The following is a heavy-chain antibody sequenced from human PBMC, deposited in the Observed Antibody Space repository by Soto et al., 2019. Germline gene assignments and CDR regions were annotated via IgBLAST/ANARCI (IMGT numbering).Heavy chain of an antibody. CDR3: AGRGLTTWWGDGMGV. CDR2: IYWDDDK. D-gene: IGHD4-17*01. Sequence: QISLKESGPTLVQPTQPLTLTCTFSGFSLRTSGLGVGWIRQPPGKALEWLALIYWDDDKRYSPSLKSRLTITKVTSKNQVVLTLTSMDPVDTATYHCAGRGLTTWWGDGMGVWGQGIMVIFSS. J-gene: IGHJ6*02. CDR1: GFSLRTSGLG. V-gene: IGHV2-5*02.